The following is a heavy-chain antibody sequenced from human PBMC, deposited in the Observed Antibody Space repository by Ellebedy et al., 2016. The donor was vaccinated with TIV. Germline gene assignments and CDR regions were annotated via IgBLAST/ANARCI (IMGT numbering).Heavy chain of an antibody. CDR2: INHSGST. V-gene: IGHV4-34*01. D-gene: IGHD6-13*01. CDR3: ARGSRAIAAAGSEYYYYYMDV. CDR1: GGSFSGYY. J-gene: IGHJ6*03. Sequence: SQTLSLTXXVYGGSFSGYYWSWIRQPPGKGLEWIGEINHSGSTNYNPSLKSRVTISVDTSKNQFSLKLSSVTAADTAVYYCARGSRAIAAAGSEYYYYYMDVWGKGTTVTVSS.